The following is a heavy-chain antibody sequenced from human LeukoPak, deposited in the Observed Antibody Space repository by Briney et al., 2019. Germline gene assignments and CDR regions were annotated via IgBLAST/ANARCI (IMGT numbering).Heavy chain of an antibody. Sequence: PGGSLRLSCAASGFTFSSYWMHWVRQAPGKGLVWVSRINSDGSSTSYADSVKGRFTISRDNARNTLYLQMHSLRAEDTAVYYCARVIQSGLRYFDYWGQGTLVTVSS. CDR2: INSDGSST. V-gene: IGHV3-74*01. CDR3: ARVIQSGLRYFDY. CDR1: GFTFSSYW. D-gene: IGHD2-21*01. J-gene: IGHJ4*02.